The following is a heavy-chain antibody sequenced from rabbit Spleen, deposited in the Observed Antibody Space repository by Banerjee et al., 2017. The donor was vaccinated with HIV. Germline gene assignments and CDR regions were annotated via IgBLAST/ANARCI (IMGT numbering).Heavy chain of an antibody. CDR1: GFDFSSSYY. CDR3: ASGYSDIYFNL. V-gene: IGHV1S40*01. CDR2: IDTSSVNT. J-gene: IGHJ4*01. Sequence: QSLEESGGDLVKPGASLTLTCKASGFDFSSSYYMCWVRQAPGKGLELIACIDTSSVNTADATWAKGRFTISKTSSTTVTLQMTSLTAADTATYFCASGYSDIYFNLWGPGTLVTVS. D-gene: IGHD1-1*01.